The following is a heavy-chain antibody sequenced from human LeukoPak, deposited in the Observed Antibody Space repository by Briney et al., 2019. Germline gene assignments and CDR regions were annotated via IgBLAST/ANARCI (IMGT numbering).Heavy chain of an antibody. CDR1: GVSISSSNW. CDR2: IYHSGST. D-gene: IGHD3-22*01. Sequence: PSGTLSLTCAVSGVSISSSNWWSWVRQPPGKGLEWIGEIYHSGSTNYNPSLKSRVTISVDKSKNQFSLKLSSVTVADTAVYYCVKDGYDSSGYNYFDYWGQGTLVTVSS. CDR3: VKDGYDSSGYNYFDY. V-gene: IGHV4-4*02. J-gene: IGHJ4*02.